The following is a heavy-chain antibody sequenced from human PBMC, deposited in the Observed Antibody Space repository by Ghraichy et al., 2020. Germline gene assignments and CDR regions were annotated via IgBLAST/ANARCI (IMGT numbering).Heavy chain of an antibody. CDR3: ARFSSGWYDPNWFDP. Sequence: GGSLRLSCAASGFTFSSYWMHWVRQAPGKGLVWVSRINSDGSSTSYADSVKGRFTISRDNAKNTLYLQMNSLRAEDTAVYYCARFSSGWYDPNWFDPWGQGTLVTVSS. J-gene: IGHJ5*02. V-gene: IGHV3-74*01. CDR2: INSDGSST. D-gene: IGHD6-19*01. CDR1: GFTFSSYW.